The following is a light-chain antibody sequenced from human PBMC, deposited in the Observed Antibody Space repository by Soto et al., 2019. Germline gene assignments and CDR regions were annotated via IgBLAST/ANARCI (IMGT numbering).Light chain of an antibody. J-gene: IGKJ1*01. Sequence: EIVLTQSPGTLSLSPGERATLSCRASLIVSSNYLAWYQQKPGQAPRLLIYGASSRATGNPDRFSGSGSGTDFTLTISRLEPEDFAVYYCQQYGSSPRTFGQGTKVEIK. CDR2: GAS. CDR1: LIVSSNY. V-gene: IGKV3-20*01. CDR3: QQYGSSPRT.